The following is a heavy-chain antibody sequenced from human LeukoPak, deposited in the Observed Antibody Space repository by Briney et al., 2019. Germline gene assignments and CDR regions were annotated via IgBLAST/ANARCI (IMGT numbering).Heavy chain of an antibody. CDR2: IYYSGNT. V-gene: IGHV4-61*08. CDR3: ARGYSSGWLDY. Sequence: SETLSLTCTVSGGSISSGGYYWSWIRQPPGKGLEWIGYIYYSGNTNYNPSLKSRVTISVDTSKNQFSLKLSSVTAADTAVYYCARGYSSGWLDYWGQGTLVTVSS. CDR1: GGSISSGGYY. D-gene: IGHD6-19*01. J-gene: IGHJ4*02.